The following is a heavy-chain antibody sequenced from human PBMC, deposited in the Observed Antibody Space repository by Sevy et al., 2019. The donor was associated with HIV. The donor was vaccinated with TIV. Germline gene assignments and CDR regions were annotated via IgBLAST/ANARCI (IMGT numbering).Heavy chain of an antibody. J-gene: IGHJ6*03. CDR1: GGSISSYY. V-gene: IGHV4-59*01. D-gene: IGHD2-15*01. CDR3: AGDQSQRGRGYCSGGSCYMAYYYMDV. CDR2: IYYSGST. Sequence: SETLSLTCTVSGGSISSYYWSWIRQPPGKGLEWIGYIYYSGSTNYNPSLRSRVTISVDTSQNQFSLKLSSVTAADTAVYYCAGDQSQRGRGYCSGGSCYMAYYYMDVWGKGTTVTVSS.